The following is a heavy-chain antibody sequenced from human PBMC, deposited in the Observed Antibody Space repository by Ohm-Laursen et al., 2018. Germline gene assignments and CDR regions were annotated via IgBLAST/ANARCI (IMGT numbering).Heavy chain of an antibody. D-gene: IGHD2-2*01. CDR1: GFTFDEYA. V-gene: IGHV3-9*01. CDR2: ISWNSSFI. J-gene: IGHJ5*02. CDR3: AKEAIVVVPAAIRGGFDG. Sequence: SLRLSCSASGFTFDEYAMHWVRQAPGKGLEWVSDISWNSSFIGYADSVKGRFTISRDNAKNSLYLQMNSLRAEDTAVYYCAKEAIVVVPAAIRGGFDGWGQGTLVTVSS.